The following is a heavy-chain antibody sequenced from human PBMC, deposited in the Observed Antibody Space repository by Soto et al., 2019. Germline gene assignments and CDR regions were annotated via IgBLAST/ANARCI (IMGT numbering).Heavy chain of an antibody. V-gene: IGHV4-59*01. CDR3: ERKATPLDPFDY. CDR1: GGSISSYY. J-gene: IGHJ4*02. Sequence: SETLSLTCTVSGGSISSYYWSWIRQPPGRGLEWIGYLYYSGSTNYNPSLKSRVTISVDTSKNQFSLKLSSVTTAETAVYYCERKATPLDPFDYWGQGTLVTVSS. CDR2: LYYSGST.